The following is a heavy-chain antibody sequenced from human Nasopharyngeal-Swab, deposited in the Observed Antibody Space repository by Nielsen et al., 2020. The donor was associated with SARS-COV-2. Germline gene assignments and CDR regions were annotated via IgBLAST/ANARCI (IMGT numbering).Heavy chain of an antibody. J-gene: IGHJ3*02. V-gene: IGHV4-59*01. CDR3: ARERQWLVPDAFDI. CDR2: IYYSGST. CDR1: GGSISSYY. Sequence: SETLSPTCTVSGGSISSYYWSWIRQPPGKGLEWIGYIYYSGSTNYNPSLKSRVTISVDTSKNQFSLKLSSVTAADTAVYYCARERQWLVPDAFDIWGQGTMVTVSS. D-gene: IGHD6-19*01.